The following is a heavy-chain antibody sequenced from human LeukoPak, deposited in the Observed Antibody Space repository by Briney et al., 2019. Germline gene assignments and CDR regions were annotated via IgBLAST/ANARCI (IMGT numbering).Heavy chain of an antibody. CDR3: ARAPKIYGGDSNLDAFDI. CDR1: GGSFSGYY. V-gene: IGHV4-59*01. Sequence: PSETLSLTCAVYGGSFSGYYWSWIRQPPGKGLEWIGYIYYSGSTNYNPSLKSRVTISVDTSKNQFSLKLSSVTAADTAVYYCARAPKIYGGDSNLDAFDIWGQGTMVTVSS. CDR2: IYYSGST. D-gene: IGHD4-23*01. J-gene: IGHJ3*02.